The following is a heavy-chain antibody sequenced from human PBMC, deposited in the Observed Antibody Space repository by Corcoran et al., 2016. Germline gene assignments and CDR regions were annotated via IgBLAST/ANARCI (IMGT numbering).Heavy chain of an antibody. J-gene: IGHJ6*02. V-gene: IGHV1-2*02. CDR1: GYTFTGYY. D-gene: IGHD2-2*02. CDR2: INPNSGGT. Sequence: QVQLVQSGAEVKKPGASVKVSCKASGYTFTGYYMHWVRQAPGQGLEWMGWINPNSGGTNYAQKFQGRVTMTRDTSISTAYMELSRLRSDDTAVYYWARVEGYCSSTSCYIYYGMDVWGQGTTVTVSS. CDR3: ARVEGYCSSTSCYIYYGMDV.